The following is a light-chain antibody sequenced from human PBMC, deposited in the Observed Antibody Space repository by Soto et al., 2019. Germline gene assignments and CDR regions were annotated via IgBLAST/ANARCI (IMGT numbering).Light chain of an antibody. CDR3: KQRADWPIT. J-gene: IGKJ5*01. CDR1: QYITIY. V-gene: IGKV3-11*01. Sequence: ETVLTQSPGTLSLSPGERATLSCRASQYITIYLAWYQQKPGQAPRLLIYDASNRATGIPARFSGSGSGTDFTLTIRSLEPDDFAVYYCKQRADWPITFGQGTRLEIK. CDR2: DAS.